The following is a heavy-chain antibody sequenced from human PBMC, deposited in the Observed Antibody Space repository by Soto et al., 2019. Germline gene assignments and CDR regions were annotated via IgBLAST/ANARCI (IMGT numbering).Heavy chain of an antibody. Sequence: QITLKESGPTLVKPTQTLSLTCTFSAFSLSTNGVGVGWIRQPPGKALEWLALIYWNDDKRYSPSLKGRLTIIKDTSKNQVVLTMTNMDPVDTATYYCVHTLSSHDYVSWYFDLWGRGTLVTVSS. D-gene: IGHD3-16*01. CDR2: IYWNDDK. CDR1: AFSLSTNGVG. J-gene: IGHJ2*01. V-gene: IGHV2-5*01. CDR3: VHTLSSHDYVSWYFDL.